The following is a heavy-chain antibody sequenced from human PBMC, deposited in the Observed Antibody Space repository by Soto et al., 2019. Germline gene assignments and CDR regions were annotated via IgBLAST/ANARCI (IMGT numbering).Heavy chain of an antibody. V-gene: IGHV3-21*01. CDR3: ARPISAARHYYYGMDV. D-gene: IGHD6-13*01. CDR1: GFTFSSYS. Sequence: GGSLRLSCAASGFTFSSYSMNWVRQAPGKGLEWVAMITSGGTYVYHADSVKDRFTISRDNTKNSLFLQMNSLRAEDTAVYYCARPISAARHYYYGMDVSGQGTTVTVSS. CDR2: ITSGGTYV. J-gene: IGHJ6*02.